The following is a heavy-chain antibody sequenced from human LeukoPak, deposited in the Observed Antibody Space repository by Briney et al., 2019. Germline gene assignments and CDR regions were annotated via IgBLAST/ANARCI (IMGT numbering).Heavy chain of an antibody. D-gene: IGHD4-17*01. V-gene: IGHV3-15*04. CDR2: MESKSDGGST. Sequence: GSLRLSCAGSGFTFSNAWMSWVRQAPGKGLEWVGRMESKSDGGSTDYAAPVKGRFTISRDDSKNTLFLQINSLKTEDTAVYYCTTLDGDYAPDYWGQGTLVTVSS. CDR3: TTLDGDYAPDY. J-gene: IGHJ4*02. CDR1: GFTFSNAW.